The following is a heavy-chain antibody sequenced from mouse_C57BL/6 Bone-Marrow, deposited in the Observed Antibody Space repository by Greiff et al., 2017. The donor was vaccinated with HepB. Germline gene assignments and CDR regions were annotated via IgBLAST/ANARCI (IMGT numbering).Heavy chain of an antibody. CDR2: INPSTGGT. J-gene: IGHJ1*03. V-gene: IGHV1-42*01. Sequence: DVQLQESGPELVKPGASVKISCKASGYSFTGYYMNWVKQSPEKSLEWIGEINPSTGGTTYNQKFKAKATLTVDKSSSTAYMQLKSLTSEDSAVYYCARYDYDGRYFDVWGTGTTVTVSS. CDR1: GYSFTGYY. CDR3: ARYDYDGRYFDV. D-gene: IGHD2-4*01.